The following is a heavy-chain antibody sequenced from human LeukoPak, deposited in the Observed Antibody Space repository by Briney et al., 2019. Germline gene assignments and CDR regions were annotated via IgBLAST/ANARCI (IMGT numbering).Heavy chain of an antibody. CDR1: GFTFSSYS. V-gene: IGHV3-48*01. J-gene: IGHJ4*02. D-gene: IGHD1-1*01. Sequence: GGSLRLSCAASGFTFSSYSMNWVRQAPGEGLEWASYISSSSNTIYYADSVKGRFTISRDNAKNSLYLQMNSLRAEDTAVYYCARDLQFNYWGQGTLVTVSS. CDR2: ISSSSNTI. CDR3: ARDLQFNY.